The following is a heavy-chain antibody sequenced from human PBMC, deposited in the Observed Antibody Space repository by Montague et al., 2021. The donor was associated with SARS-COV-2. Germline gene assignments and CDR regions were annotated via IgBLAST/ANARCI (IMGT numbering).Heavy chain of an antibody. D-gene: IGHD6-19*01. Sequence: SLRLSCAASGFIFSNYAMTWVRRAPAKGLEWVSTMSGSGVRRDYADSVKGRFTISRDSSKNTLYLQMNSLRVEDTDVYYCAKDTATIRIAVALMDVWGQGTTVIVSS. CDR2: MSGSGVRR. CDR1: GFIFSNYA. CDR3: AKDTATIRIAVALMDV. V-gene: IGHV3-23*01. J-gene: IGHJ6*02.